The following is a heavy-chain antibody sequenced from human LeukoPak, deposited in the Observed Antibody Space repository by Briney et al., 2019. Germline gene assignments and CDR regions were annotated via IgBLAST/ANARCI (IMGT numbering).Heavy chain of an antibody. CDR2: INPSGGST. J-gene: IGHJ5*02. D-gene: IGHD6-19*01. CDR1: GYTFTSYY. CDR3: ARDRATYQWLEEGNWFDP. Sequence: ASVKVSCKASGYTFTSYYMHWVRQAPGQGLEWMGIINPSGGSTSYAQKFQGRVTMTRDMSTSTVYMELSSLRSEDTAVYYCARDRATYQWLEEGNWFDPWGQGTLVTVSS. V-gene: IGHV1-46*01.